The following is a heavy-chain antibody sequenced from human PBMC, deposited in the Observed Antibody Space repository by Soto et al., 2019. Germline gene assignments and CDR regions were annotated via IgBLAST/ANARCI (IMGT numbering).Heavy chain of an antibody. Sequence: VASVKVSCKASGGTFSSYAISWVRQAPGQGLEWMGGIIPIFGTANYAQKFQGRVTITADESTSTAYMELSSLRSEDTAVYYCARDSSSWHNWFDPWGQGTLVTV. V-gene: IGHV1-69*13. D-gene: IGHD6-13*01. J-gene: IGHJ5*02. CDR1: GGTFSSYA. CDR3: ARDSSSWHNWFDP. CDR2: IIPIFGTA.